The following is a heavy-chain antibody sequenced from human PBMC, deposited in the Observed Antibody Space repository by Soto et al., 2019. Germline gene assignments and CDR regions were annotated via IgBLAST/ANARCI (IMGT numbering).Heavy chain of an antibody. V-gene: IGHV4-39*01. CDR3: AGHPPPRRYSSNWYANWLDP. Sequence: SETLSLTCTVSGASISIDEYHWGWIRQPPGKGLEWIGSVKSSGTYYNPSLRGRITISVDTSKNQFSLNLRSVTAADTAVYFCAGHPPPRRYSSNWYANWLDPWGQGTLVTVSS. CDR1: GASISIDEYH. CDR2: VKSSGT. D-gene: IGHD6-13*01. J-gene: IGHJ5*02.